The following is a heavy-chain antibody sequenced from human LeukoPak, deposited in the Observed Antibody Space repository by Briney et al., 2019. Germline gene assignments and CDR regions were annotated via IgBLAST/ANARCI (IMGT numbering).Heavy chain of an antibody. Sequence: PSETLSLTCTVSGGSISSYYGSWIRQPPGKGLEWIGYIYYSGTTNYNPSLKSRVTISVDTSKNQFSLKLSSVTAADTAVYYCARGVYIAAAQYAYWGQGTLVTVSS. CDR3: ARGVYIAAAQYAY. V-gene: IGHV4-59*01. J-gene: IGHJ4*02. CDR1: GGSISSYY. D-gene: IGHD6-13*01. CDR2: IYYSGTT.